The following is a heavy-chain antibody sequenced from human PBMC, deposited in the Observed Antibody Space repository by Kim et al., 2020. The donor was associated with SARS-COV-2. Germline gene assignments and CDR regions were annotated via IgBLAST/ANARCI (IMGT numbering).Heavy chain of an antibody. CDR1: GGSISSYF. V-gene: IGHV4-59*13. Sequence: SETLSLTCNVSGGSISSYFWSWIRQPPGKGLEWIGYINYSGSTKYNTSLKSRVTISVDTPKYQFSLKLSSVTTADTAVYYCARGGVPARYYYYGMDVWGQGTTVIVSS. D-gene: IGHD2-2*01. J-gene: IGHJ6*02. CDR3: ARGGVPARYYYYGMDV. CDR2: INYSGST.